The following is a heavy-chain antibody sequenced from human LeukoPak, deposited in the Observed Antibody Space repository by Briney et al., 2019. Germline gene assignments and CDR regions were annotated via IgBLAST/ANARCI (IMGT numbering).Heavy chain of an antibody. Sequence: PPETLSLTFTVSGGSISSYYWSWIRQPPGKGLEWIGYIYYSGSTNYNPSLKSRVTISVDTSKNQFSLKLSSVTAADTAVYSCARGGSRYDAFDIWGQGTMVTVSS. CDR1: GGSISSYY. CDR2: IYYSGST. J-gene: IGHJ3*02. CDR3: ARGGSRYDAFDI. D-gene: IGHD3-16*01. V-gene: IGHV4-59*08.